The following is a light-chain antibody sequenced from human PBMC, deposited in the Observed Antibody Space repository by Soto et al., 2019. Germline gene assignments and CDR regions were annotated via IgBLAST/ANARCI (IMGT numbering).Light chain of an antibody. CDR3: HQHATAPLT. V-gene: IGKV3-20*01. J-gene: IGKJ3*01. Sequence: IVLTQSPGTLSLSPGERATLSCRASQTVGNNYLAWYQLKPGQAPRLLIHTASNRAAGIPDRFSGSWSGTDFSLTISRLEPEDFAVYFCHQHATAPLTFGPGTKVNVK. CDR1: QTVGNNY. CDR2: TAS.